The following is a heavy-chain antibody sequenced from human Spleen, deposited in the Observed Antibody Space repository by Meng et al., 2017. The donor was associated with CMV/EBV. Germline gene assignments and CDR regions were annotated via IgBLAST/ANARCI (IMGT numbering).Heavy chain of an antibody. V-gene: IGHV1-2*02. J-gene: IGHJ4*02. D-gene: IGHD6-6*01. CDR1: GYTFTGYY. Sequence: ASGYTFTGYYIPWVRQAPGQGLEWMGWINPKSGAINYAQKFQGRVTMTRDTSISTLYMELSGLRSDDTAVYYCARVERGIAARPLGYWGQGTLVTVSS. CDR3: ARVERGIAARPLGY. CDR2: INPKSGAI.